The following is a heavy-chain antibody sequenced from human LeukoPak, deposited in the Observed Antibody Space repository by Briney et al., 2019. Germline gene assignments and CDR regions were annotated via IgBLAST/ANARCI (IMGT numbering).Heavy chain of an antibody. CDR2: ISTSSSST. J-gene: IGHJ4*02. Sequence: GGSLRLSCAASGFTFSDYYMSWIREVPGKGLEWVSKISTSSSSTNYADSVKGRFTVSRDNAKSSLYFQMDSLRAEATAVYYCARLREGSDHDYWGEGTLVTVS. D-gene: IGHD4-17*01. CDR3: ARLREGSDHDY. V-gene: IGHV3-11*06. CDR1: GFTFSDYY.